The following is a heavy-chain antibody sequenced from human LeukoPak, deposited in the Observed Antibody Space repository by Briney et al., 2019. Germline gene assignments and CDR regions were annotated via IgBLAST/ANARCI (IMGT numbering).Heavy chain of an antibody. CDR1: GLTFSGFE. D-gene: IGHD2-2*01. CDR3: ARGLDCRSTSCYLDT. V-gene: IGHV3-7*01. CDR2: INQDGSES. J-gene: IGHJ4*02. Sequence: GGSLRLSCVGSGLTFSGFEMNWVRQDPGKGLEWVANINQDGSESFYVDSVEGRFTISRDNAKNSLYLQMNSLGAEDTAVYYCARGLDCRSTSCYLDTWGQGTLVTVSS.